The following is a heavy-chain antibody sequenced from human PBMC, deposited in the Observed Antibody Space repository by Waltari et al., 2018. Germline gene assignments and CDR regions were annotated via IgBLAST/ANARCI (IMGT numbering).Heavy chain of an antibody. J-gene: IGHJ1*01. CDR1: GFIFINYG. V-gene: IGHV3-21*02. CDR3: VRGRLTTVVTPWDF. D-gene: IGHD4-17*01. Sequence: EVQLVESGGGLVKPGGSLRLACEASGFIFINYGMHWVRQAPGKGLEWVSFISGSGNTIYYEDSVKGRFSMSRDNAKNVLYLQMSGLRAEDTALYYCVRGRLTTVVTPWDFWGQGTLVTVSS. CDR2: ISGSGNTI.